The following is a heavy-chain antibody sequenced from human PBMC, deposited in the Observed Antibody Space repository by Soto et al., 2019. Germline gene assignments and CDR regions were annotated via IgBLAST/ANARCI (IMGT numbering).Heavy chain of an antibody. CDR1: GYSFTSYW. CDR2: IDPSDSYT. Sequence: PGESLKISCKGSGYSFTSYWISWVRQMPGKGLEWMGRIDPSDSYTNYSPSFQGHVTISADKSISTAYLQWSSLRASDTAMYYCARLTHPFYGDLTLYYYGMDVWGQGTTVTVSS. J-gene: IGHJ6*02. D-gene: IGHD4-17*01. CDR3: ARLTHPFYGDLTLYYYGMDV. V-gene: IGHV5-10-1*01.